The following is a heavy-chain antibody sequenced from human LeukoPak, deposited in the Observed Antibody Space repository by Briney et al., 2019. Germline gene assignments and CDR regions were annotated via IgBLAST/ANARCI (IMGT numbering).Heavy chain of an antibody. CDR1: GGSISSGSYY. CDR2: IYTSGST. CDR3: ARARLSSSSYYYYGMDV. V-gene: IGHV4-61*02. J-gene: IGHJ6*02. D-gene: IGHD6-13*01. Sequence: SETLSLTCTVSGGSISSGSYYWSWIRQPAGKGLGWIGRIYTSGSTNYNPSLKSRVTISVDTSKNQFSLKLSSVTAADTAVYYCARARLSSSSYYYYGMDVWGQGTTVTVSS.